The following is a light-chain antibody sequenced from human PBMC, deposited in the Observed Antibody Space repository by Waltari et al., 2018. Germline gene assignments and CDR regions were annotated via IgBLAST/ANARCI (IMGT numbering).Light chain of an antibody. CDR3: QTGGHGTWV. CDR2: VHSYGSQ. Sequence: QLVLTQSPSASASLGASVKLTCTLSSGHSTNIIASLQQQPEKGPRYLMNVHSYGSQNKGDEIPDRFSGSASGAERYLTISSVQSEDEADYYCQTGGHGTWVFGGGTTLTVL. CDR1: SGHSTNI. J-gene: IGLJ3*02. V-gene: IGLV4-69*01.